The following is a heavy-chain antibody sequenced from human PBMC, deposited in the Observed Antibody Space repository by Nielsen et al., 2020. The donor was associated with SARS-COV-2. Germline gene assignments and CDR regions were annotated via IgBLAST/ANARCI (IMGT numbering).Heavy chain of an antibody. Sequence: GGSLRLSCAASGFMFSLYGMHWVRQAPGKGLEWVSAISGSGGRTYYADSVKGRFTISRDNSKNTLYLQMNSLRAEDTAVYYCAKEISYGYWYYGMDVWGQGTTVTVSS. CDR3: AKEISYGYWYYGMDV. CDR2: ISGSGGRT. J-gene: IGHJ6*02. CDR1: GFMFSLYG. D-gene: IGHD5-18*01. V-gene: IGHV3-23*01.